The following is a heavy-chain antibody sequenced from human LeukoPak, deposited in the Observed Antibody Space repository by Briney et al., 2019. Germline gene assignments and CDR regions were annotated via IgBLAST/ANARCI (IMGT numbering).Heavy chain of an antibody. CDR3: ARLPAGSGSLSYFDY. D-gene: IGHD3-10*01. CDR2: IYTSGGT. V-gene: IGHV4-4*07. Sequence: SETLSLTCTVSGGSVTSYYWSWIRQPAGKGLEWIGRIYTSGGTNYNPSLKSRVTMSVDTSNNQFSLKLSSVTAADTAVYYCARLPAGSGSLSYFDYWGQGTLATVSS. CDR1: GGSVTSYY. J-gene: IGHJ4*02.